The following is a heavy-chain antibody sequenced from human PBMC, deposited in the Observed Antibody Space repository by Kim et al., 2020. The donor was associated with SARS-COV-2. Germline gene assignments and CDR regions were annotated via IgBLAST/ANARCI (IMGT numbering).Heavy chain of an antibody. J-gene: IGHJ4*02. V-gene: IGHV3-33*01. Sequence: GGSLRLSCAASGFIFSTYGMHWVRQAPGKGLEWVAVIWYDGSYKYYGDSVKGRFTISRDNSKNTLYLQVNSLRAEDTAVYYCARGDHNNNWAFFDNWGQGTLVTVSS. D-gene: IGHD1-1*01. CDR3: ARGDHNNNWAFFDN. CDR2: IWYDGSYK. CDR1: GFIFSTYG.